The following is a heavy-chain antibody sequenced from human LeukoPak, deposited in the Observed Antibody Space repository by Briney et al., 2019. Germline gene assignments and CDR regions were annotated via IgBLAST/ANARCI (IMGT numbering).Heavy chain of an antibody. V-gene: IGHV3-23*01. D-gene: IGHD6-13*01. CDR1: GFTFSSYA. J-gene: IGHJ4*02. CDR2: ISGSGGST. CDR3: ARSYSSSWYRPGLDFDY. Sequence: GGSLRLSCAASGFTFSSYAMSWVRQAPGKGLEWVSAISGSGGSTYYADSVKGRFTISRDNSKNTLYLQMNSLRAEDTAVYYCARSYSSSWYRPGLDFDYWGQGTLVTVSS.